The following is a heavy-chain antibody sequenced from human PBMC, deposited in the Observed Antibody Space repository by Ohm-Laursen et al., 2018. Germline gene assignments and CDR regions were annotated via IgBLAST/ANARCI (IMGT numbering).Heavy chain of an antibody. Sequence: SLRLSCAASGFTFSSYAMSWVRQTPGKGLEWVSVIYSGGSTYYADSVKGRFTISRDNSKNTLYLQMNSLRAEDTAVYYCARDSGTTDRLYYYYGMDVWGQGTTVTVSS. CDR3: ARDSGTTDRLYYYYGMDV. CDR1: GFTFSSYA. J-gene: IGHJ6*02. D-gene: IGHD2/OR15-2a*01. V-gene: IGHV3-66*01. CDR2: IYSGGST.